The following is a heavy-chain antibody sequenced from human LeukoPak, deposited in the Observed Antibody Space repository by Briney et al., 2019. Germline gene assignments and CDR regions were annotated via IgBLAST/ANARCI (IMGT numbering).Heavy chain of an antibody. D-gene: IGHD3-9*01. J-gene: IGHJ4*02. CDR1: GFTFSSYS. CDR2: ISSSSSYI. Sequence: GGSLRPSCAASGFTFSSYSMNWVRQAPGKGLEWVSSISSSSSYIYYADSVKGRFTISRDNAKNSLYLQMNSLRAEDTAVYYCARDALGDILTGYYFDYWGQGTLVTVSS. V-gene: IGHV3-21*01. CDR3: ARDALGDILTGYYFDY.